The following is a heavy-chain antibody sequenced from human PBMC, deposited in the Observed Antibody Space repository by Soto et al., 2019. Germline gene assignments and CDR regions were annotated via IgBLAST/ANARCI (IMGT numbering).Heavy chain of an antibody. V-gene: IGHV1-24*01. CDR3: ASQNWRWREQFDH. Sequence: ASVKVSCKLSGYTLLELSIHWVRQAPGKGLEWMGGYDPEDAKTIYAQKSQGRVIMTEDTSTNTAYLEVRGQRYEDTAVYYCASQNWRWREQFDHWGQGTLVTVSS. D-gene: IGHD1-1*01. J-gene: IGHJ4*02. CDR2: YDPEDAKT. CDR1: GYTLLELS.